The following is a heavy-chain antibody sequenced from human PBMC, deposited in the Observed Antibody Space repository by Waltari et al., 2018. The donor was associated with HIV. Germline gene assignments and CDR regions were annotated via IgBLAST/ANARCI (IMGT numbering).Heavy chain of an antibody. CDR3: ARDKRYGSGSLHRNFDP. D-gene: IGHD3-10*01. J-gene: IGHJ5*02. CDR2: IIPIFGTA. CDR1: GGTFSSYA. Sequence: QVQLVQSGAEVKKPGSSVKVSCKASGGTFSSYAISWVRQAPGQGLEWMGGIIPIFGTANYAQKFQGRVTITADESTSTAYMELSSLRSEDTAVYYCARDKRYGSGSLHRNFDPWGQGTLVTVSS. V-gene: IGHV1-69*01.